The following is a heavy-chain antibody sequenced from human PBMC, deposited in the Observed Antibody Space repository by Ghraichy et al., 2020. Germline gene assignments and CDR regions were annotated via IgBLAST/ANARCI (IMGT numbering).Heavy chain of an antibody. Sequence: SETLSLTCSVSGGSVSSGTYYWTWIRQPPGKALEWIGYIYTTGSTDYNPSLKSRLTVSLDTSKNQFSLKLRSVTAADTAVYFCARGLRGYVHPYNSVDPRGQGTLVTVSS. D-gene: IGHD1-1*01. CDR3: ARGLRGYVHPYNSVDP. V-gene: IGHV4-61*01. J-gene: IGHJ5*02. CDR1: GGSVSSGTYY. CDR2: IYTTGST.